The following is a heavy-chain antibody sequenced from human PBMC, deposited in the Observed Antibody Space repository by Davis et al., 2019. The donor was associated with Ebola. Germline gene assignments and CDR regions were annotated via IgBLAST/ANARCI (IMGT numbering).Heavy chain of an antibody. J-gene: IGHJ4*02. CDR2: FSSSSIYI. D-gene: IGHD6-13*01. V-gene: IGHV3-21*01. CDR1: GFTFSSYT. Sequence: GESLKISCAASGFTFSSYTMNWVRQAPGKGLEWVSSFSSSSIYIYYADSVKGRFTISRDNAKNSLYLQMNSLRVEDTAVYYCTKTIVATAGDFWGQGTLVTVSS. CDR3: TKTIVATAGDF.